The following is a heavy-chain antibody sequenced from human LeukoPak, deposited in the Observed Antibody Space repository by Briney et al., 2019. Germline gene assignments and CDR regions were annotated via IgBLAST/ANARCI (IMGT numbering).Heavy chain of an antibody. CDR1: GYTFTSYG. CDR2: ISAYNGNT. Sequence: ASVKVSCKASGYTFTSYGISWVRQAPGQGLEWMGWISAYNGNTNYAQKLQGRVTMTTDTSTSTAYMELRSLRSDDTAVYYCARDGTLLRYFDWLFPPHSDYWGQGTLVTVSS. CDR3: ARDGTLLRYFDWLFPPHSDY. D-gene: IGHD3-9*01. V-gene: IGHV1-18*04. J-gene: IGHJ4*02.